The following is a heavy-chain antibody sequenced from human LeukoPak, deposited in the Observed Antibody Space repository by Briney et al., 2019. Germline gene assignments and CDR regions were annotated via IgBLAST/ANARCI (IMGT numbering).Heavy chain of an antibody. CDR1: GFTFSRYE. CDR2: ISSSGSII. CDR3: ARDLGMTDGDYVPYFDY. J-gene: IGHJ4*02. V-gene: IGHV3-48*03. Sequence: QPGRSLRLSCAASGFTFSRYELNWVRQAPGKGLEWVSYISSSGSIIYYADSVKGRFTISRDNAKNSLYLQMNSLRAEDTALYYCARDLGMTDGDYVPYFDYWGQGTLVTVSS. D-gene: IGHD4-17*01.